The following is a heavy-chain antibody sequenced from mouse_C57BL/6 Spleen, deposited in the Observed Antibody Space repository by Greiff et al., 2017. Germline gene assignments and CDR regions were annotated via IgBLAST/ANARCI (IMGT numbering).Heavy chain of an antibody. CDR2: ISYDGSN. CDR1: GYSITSGYY. Sequence: EVKLMESGPGLVKPSQSLSLTCSVTGYSITSGYYWNWIRQFPGNKLEWMGYISYDGSNNYNPSLKNRISITRDTSKNQFFLKLNSVTTEDTATYYGAREITTVVEDWYFDVWGTGTTVTVSS. J-gene: IGHJ1*03. D-gene: IGHD1-1*01. V-gene: IGHV3-6*01. CDR3: AREITTVVEDWYFDV.